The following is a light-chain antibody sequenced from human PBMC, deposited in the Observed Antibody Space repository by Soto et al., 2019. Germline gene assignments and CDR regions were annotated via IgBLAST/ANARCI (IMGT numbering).Light chain of an antibody. CDR3: CSHSASYTYV. V-gene: IGLV2-11*01. Sequence: QSVLTQPRSVSGSPGQSVTISCTGTSRDVGGYNYVSWYQQRPGKGPKLMIYDVSRRPSGVPGRFSGSKSGNTASLSISGLQAEDEAEYFCCSHSASYTYVFGPGTKLTVL. CDR1: SRDVGGYNY. CDR2: DVS. J-gene: IGLJ1*01.